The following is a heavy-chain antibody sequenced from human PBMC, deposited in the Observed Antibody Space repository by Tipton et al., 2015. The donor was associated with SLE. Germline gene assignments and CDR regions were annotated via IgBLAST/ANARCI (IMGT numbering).Heavy chain of an antibody. D-gene: IGHD5-18*01. CDR3: ELEDTAMVSFDY. CDR1: GFTFSSYA. J-gene: IGHJ4*02. V-gene: IGHV3-30-3*01. CDR2: ISYDGSNK. Sequence: SLRLSCSASGFTFSSYAMHWVRQAPGKGLEWVAVISYDGSNKYYADSVKGRFTISRDNSKNTLYLQMNSLRAEDTAVYYCELEDTAMVSFDYWGQGTLVTASS.